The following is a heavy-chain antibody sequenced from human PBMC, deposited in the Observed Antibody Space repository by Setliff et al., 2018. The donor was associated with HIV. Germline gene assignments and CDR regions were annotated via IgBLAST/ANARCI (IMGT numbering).Heavy chain of an antibody. Sequence: GSLRLSCAASGFAFSAYAMSWVRQTPGKGLEWVSAAGYSGASTYYADSVKGRFTISRDNSKNTLYLQMNSLGGDDTGVYYCAKNPTGTYYYESTGSNWFDRWGQGALVTVSS. D-gene: IGHD3-22*01. CDR1: GFAFSAYA. V-gene: IGHV3-23*01. CDR3: AKNPTGTYYYESTGSNWFDR. J-gene: IGHJ5*02. CDR2: AGYSGAST.